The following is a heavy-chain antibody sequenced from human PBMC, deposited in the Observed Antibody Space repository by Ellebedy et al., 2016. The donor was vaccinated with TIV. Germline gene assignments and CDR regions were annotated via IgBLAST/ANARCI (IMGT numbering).Heavy chain of an antibody. Sequence: MPSETLSLTCSVPVGSVSCTRYYWAWIRESPGKGLEWIGSLNYGGESYFDPSLKSRVTMSLDTSKNQFSLKVNSVTAADTAIYYCASHRGFYSGWSFDYWGQGTLTTVSS. CDR2: LNYGGES. CDR3: ASHRGFYSGWSFDY. V-gene: IGHV4-39*07. J-gene: IGHJ4*02. D-gene: IGHD5-12*01. CDR1: VGSVSCTRYY.